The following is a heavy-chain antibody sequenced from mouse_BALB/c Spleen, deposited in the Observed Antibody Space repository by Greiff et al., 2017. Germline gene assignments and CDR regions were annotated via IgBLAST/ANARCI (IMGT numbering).Heavy chain of an antibody. CDR1: GYSITSGYY. D-gene: IGHD2-3*01. CDR2: ISYDGSN. Sequence: VQLQQSGPGLVKPSQSLSLTCSVTGYSITSGYYWNWIRQFPGNKLEWMGYISYDGSNNYNPSLKNRISITRDTSKNQFFLKLNSVTTEDTATYYCARGLDGYYNYAMDYWGQGTSVTVSS. V-gene: IGHV3-6*02. CDR3: ARGLDGYYNYAMDY. J-gene: IGHJ4*01.